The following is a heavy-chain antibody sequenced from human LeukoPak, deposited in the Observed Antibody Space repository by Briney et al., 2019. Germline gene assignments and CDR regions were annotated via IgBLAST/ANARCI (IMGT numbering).Heavy chain of an antibody. CDR1: GFTFSSYS. J-gene: IGHJ4*02. Sequence: GGSLRLSCAASGFTFSSYSMNWVRQAPGKGLEWVSSISSSSSYIYYADSVKGRFTISRDNAKNSLYLQMSSLRAEDTAVYYCARGDDSSGYPLDYWGQGTLVTVSS. CDR2: ISSSSSYI. D-gene: IGHD3-22*01. CDR3: ARGDDSSGYPLDY. V-gene: IGHV3-21*01.